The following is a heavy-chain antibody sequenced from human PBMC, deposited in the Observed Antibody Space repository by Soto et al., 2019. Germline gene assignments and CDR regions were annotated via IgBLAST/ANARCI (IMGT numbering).Heavy chain of an antibody. Sequence: PGGSLRLSCVASGFIFSSYEMNWVRQAPGKGLEWISYISQGSTTIYYADSVKGRFTISRDNAKNSLFLQMNSLRAEDTAVYYCAKSDKGSYGMDVWGQGTTVTVSS. CDR2: ISQGSTTI. CDR3: AKSDKGSYGMDV. V-gene: IGHV3-48*03. J-gene: IGHJ6*02. D-gene: IGHD2-15*01. CDR1: GFIFSSYE.